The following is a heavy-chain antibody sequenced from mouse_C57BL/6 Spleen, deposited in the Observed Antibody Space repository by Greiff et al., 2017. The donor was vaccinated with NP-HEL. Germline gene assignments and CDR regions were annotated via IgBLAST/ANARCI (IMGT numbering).Heavy chain of an antibody. J-gene: IGHJ1*03. V-gene: IGHV1-22*01. D-gene: IGHD2-3*01. Sequence: VQLQQSGPELVKPGASVKMSCKASGYTFTDYNMHWVKQSHGKSLEWIGYINPNNGGTSYNQTFKGKATLTVTKSSSTAYMELRSLTSEDSAVYYCARYEGDGFHWYFDVGGTGTTVTVSS. CDR3: ARYEGDGFHWYFDV. CDR2: INPNNGGT. CDR1: GYTFTDYN.